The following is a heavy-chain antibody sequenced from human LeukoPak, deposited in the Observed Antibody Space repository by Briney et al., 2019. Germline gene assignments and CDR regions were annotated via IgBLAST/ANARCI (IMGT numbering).Heavy chain of an antibody. V-gene: IGHV1-3*01. CDR2: INAGNGNT. D-gene: IGHD3-22*01. Sequence: ASVKVSCKASGYTFTCYAIHWVRQAPGQRLEWLGWINAGNGNTKYSQKFRGRVTITRDTSASTAYMELSSLRSEDTAVYYCARDPRSGYHDYWGQGTLVTVSP. J-gene: IGHJ4*02. CDR1: GYTFTCYA. CDR3: ARDPRSGYHDY.